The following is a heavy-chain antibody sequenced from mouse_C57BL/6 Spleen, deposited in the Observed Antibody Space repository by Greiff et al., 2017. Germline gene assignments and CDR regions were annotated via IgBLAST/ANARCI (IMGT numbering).Heavy chain of an antibody. J-gene: IGHJ4*01. V-gene: IGHV14-4*01. Sequence: VQLQQSGAELVRPGASVKLSCTASGFNIQDDYMHWVKQRPEQGLEWIGWIDPENGDTEYASKFQGKATITADTSSNTAYLQLSSLTSEDTAVYYCSSYGNWNYYAMDYWGQGTSVTVSS. D-gene: IGHD2-1*01. CDR1: GFNIQDDY. CDR2: IDPENGDT. CDR3: SSYGNWNYYAMDY.